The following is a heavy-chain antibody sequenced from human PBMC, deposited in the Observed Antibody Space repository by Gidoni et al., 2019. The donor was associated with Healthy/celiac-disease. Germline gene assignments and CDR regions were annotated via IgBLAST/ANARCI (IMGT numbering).Heavy chain of an antibody. CDR2: MTSKTDAGTT. J-gene: IGHJ4*02. CDR3: TTVRQWLVGPWRAPVYYFDY. Sequence: EVQLVESGGGLVTPGGSRRLSCAASGFTFGNAWMSWVRQAPGKGLESVGRMTSKTDAGTTDYAAPVKGRFTISRDDPKHTLCLQMISLKTEDTAVHYCTTVRQWLVGPWRAPVYYFDYWGQGTLVTVSS. V-gene: IGHV3-15*01. D-gene: IGHD6-19*01. CDR1: GFTFGNAW.